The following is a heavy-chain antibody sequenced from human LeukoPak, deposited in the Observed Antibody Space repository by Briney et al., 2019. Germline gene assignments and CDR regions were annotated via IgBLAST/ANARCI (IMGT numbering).Heavy chain of an antibody. CDR3: ARKLYFYASGSYYSRPFDV. CDR2: IKQDGSEK. D-gene: IGHD3-10*01. J-gene: IGHJ3*01. CDR1: GFTFSSYL. Sequence: PGGSLRLSCAASGFTFSSYLMNWVRQAPGKGLEWVANIKQDGSEKYYVDSVRGRFTVSRDNAKNSLYLQMNSLRAEDTAVYYCARKLYFYASGSYYSRPFDVWGQGTMVTVS. V-gene: IGHV3-7*01.